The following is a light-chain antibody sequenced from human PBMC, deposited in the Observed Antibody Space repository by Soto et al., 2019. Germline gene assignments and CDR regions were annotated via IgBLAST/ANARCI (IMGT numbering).Light chain of an antibody. CDR2: DAS. V-gene: IGKV3-20*01. CDR3: EQDGSTPLT. CDR1: QRVANNY. J-gene: IGKJ4*01. Sequence: EIVLTQSPGTLSLSPGERATLSCRASQRVANNYLAWYQQKPGQAPRFLMYDASNRATGIPDRFSGSGSGTAFTLTISRLEPEDFAVYYCEQDGSTPLTFGGGTKGEIK.